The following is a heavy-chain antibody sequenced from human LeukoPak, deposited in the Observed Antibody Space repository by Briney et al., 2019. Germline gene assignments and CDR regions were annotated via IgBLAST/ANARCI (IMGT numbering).Heavy chain of an antibody. D-gene: IGHD3-10*01. CDR3: GKVSGSFLSDAFDN. V-gene: IGHV3-30*02. CDR1: GFTFSRYG. Sequence: PGGSLRLSCAASGFTFSRYGMHWVRQAPGKGLEWVAFIRYDGSVKYYAESVKGRFTISRDNSKNTLYLQMNSLRAEDTAVYYCGKVSGSFLSDAFDNWGQGTMVTVSS. CDR2: IRYDGSVK. J-gene: IGHJ3*02.